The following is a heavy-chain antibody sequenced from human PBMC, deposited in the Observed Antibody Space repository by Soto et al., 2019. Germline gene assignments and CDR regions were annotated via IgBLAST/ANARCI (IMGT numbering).Heavy chain of an antibody. D-gene: IGHD3-22*01. CDR1: GFTFSNAW. J-gene: IGHJ4*02. Sequence: PGGSLRLSCAASGFTFSNAWMNWVRQAPRKGLEWVGRIKSKTDGGTTDYAAPVKGRFTISRDDSKNTLYLQMNSLKTEDTAVYYCSTDDIYDSSGYFDLWGQGTLVTVSS. V-gene: IGHV3-15*07. CDR2: IKSKTDGGTT. CDR3: STDDIYDSSGYFDL.